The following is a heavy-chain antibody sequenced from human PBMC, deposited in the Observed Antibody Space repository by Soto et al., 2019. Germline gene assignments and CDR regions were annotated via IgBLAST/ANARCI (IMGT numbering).Heavy chain of an antibody. J-gene: IGHJ6*02. Sequence: QVQLVESGGGVVQPGRSLRLSCAASGFTFSSYGMHWVRQAPGKGLEWVAVISYDGSNKYYADSVKGRFTISRDNSKNTLYLKLNSPRSEDTAVYYWAKDWVIVVVTAIRYGIDFWGQGTTVTVSS. CDR2: ISYDGSNK. V-gene: IGHV3-30*18. CDR1: GFTFSSYG. CDR3: AKDWVIVVVTAIRYGIDF. D-gene: IGHD2-21*02.